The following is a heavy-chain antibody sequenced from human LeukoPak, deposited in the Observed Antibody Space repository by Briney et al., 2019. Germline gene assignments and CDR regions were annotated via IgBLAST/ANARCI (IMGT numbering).Heavy chain of an antibody. Sequence: PSETLSLTCTVSGGSISSSSYYWSWIRQPPGKGLEWIGYIYYSGSTNYNPSLKSRVTISVDTSKNQFSLKLSSVTAADTAVYYCARYYYGSGSFDYWGQGTLVTVSS. D-gene: IGHD3-10*01. V-gene: IGHV4-61*01. CDR3: ARYYYGSGSFDY. CDR1: GGSISSSSYY. J-gene: IGHJ4*02. CDR2: IYYSGST.